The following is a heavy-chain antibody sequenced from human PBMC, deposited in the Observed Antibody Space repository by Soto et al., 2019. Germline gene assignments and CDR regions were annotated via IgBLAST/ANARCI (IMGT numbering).Heavy chain of an antibody. CDR1: GYICTSYW. V-gene: IGHV5-51*01. D-gene: IGHD6-13*01. Sequence: ESLKISCQGLGYICTSYWIGWVRQMPGKGVEWMGIIYPGDTESRYSPSFQGQVTMSVDKSTTTAYLQWTSLKAADTAMYYCARLVHVVNSPRMDVWGQGTTVTVSS. CDR2: IYPGDTES. J-gene: IGHJ6*02. CDR3: ARLVHVVNSPRMDV.